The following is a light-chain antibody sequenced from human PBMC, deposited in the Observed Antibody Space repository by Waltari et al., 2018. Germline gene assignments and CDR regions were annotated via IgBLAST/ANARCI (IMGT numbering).Light chain of an antibody. CDR2: DVI. Sequence: QSALTQPASVSGSPGQSITIPCTGTRSDVGGFDYVSWYQQHPGKAPKLLIYDVIKRPSGFSNRFSGSKSGNTASLTVSGLQAEDEADYYCTSYTSSSTFVFGGGTSLTVL. CDR3: TSYTSSSTFV. CDR1: RSDVGGFDY. V-gene: IGLV2-14*01. J-gene: IGLJ3*02.